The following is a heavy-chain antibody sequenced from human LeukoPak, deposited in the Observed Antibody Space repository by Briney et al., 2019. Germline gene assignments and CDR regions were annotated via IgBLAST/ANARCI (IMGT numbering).Heavy chain of an antibody. Sequence: ASVKVSCKASGYTFDTYAISWVRQAPGQGLEWMGWISGYNGNTTYAQKLQGRVTMTTDTSTSTAYMELRSLRSDDTAVYYCARDWELLPDYWGQGTLVTVSS. J-gene: IGHJ4*02. D-gene: IGHD1-26*01. CDR1: GYTFDTYA. CDR3: ARDWELLPDY. CDR2: ISGYNGNT. V-gene: IGHV1-18*01.